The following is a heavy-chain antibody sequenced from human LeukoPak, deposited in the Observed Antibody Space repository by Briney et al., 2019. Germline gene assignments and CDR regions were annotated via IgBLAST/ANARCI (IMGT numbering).Heavy chain of an antibody. D-gene: IGHD1-26*01. J-gene: IGHJ4*02. CDR3: ATDGRERATAFGY. CDR2: IYYSGST. CDR1: GGSISSSSYY. Sequence: SETLSLTCTVSGGSISSSSYYWGWIRQPPGKGLEWIGSIYYSGSTYYNPSLKSRVTISVDTSKNQISLKLISVTAADTAMYYCATDGRERATAFGYWGQGTLVTVSS. V-gene: IGHV4-39*02.